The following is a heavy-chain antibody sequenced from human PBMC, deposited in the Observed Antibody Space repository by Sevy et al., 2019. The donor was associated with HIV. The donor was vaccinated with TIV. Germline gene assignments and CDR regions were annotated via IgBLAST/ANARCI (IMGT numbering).Heavy chain of an antibody. D-gene: IGHD3-22*01. V-gene: IGHV3-11*01. CDR1: GFIFSDYY. J-gene: IGHJ4*02. CDR3: ARGAHYDDAGWGFDY. Sequence: GGSLRLSCAASGFIFSDYYMAWVRQAPGKGLEWISYVSRGGYTIYYADSVEGRFSISRDDAKDSLFLQMDSLRAEDTGFYYCARGAHYDDAGWGFDYWGQGALVTLSS. CDR2: VSRGGYTI.